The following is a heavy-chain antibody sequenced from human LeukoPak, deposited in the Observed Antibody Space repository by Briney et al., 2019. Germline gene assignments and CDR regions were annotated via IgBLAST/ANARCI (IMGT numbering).Heavy chain of an antibody. Sequence: PGGSRRLSCAASGFTFSNAWMSWVRQAPGKGLEWVGRIKSKTDGGTPDYAAPVKGRFTIARDDSKNTLYLQMNSLKTEDTAVYYCTGVSRSSWYDYWGQGTLVTVSS. CDR3: TGVSRSSWYDY. J-gene: IGHJ4*02. V-gene: IGHV3-15*01. CDR1: GFTFSNAW. D-gene: IGHD6-13*01. CDR2: IKSKTDGGTP.